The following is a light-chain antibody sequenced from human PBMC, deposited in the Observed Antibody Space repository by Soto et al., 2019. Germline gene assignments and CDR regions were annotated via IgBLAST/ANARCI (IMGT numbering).Light chain of an antibody. CDR3: SSYTTSSTRV. V-gene: IGLV2-14*01. J-gene: IGLJ3*02. Sequence: QSALTQPASVSGSPGQSITISCAGTTSDIGVYNYVSWYQQHPGKAPKLMIYEVSNRPSGISNRFSGSKSGDTASLTISGLRAEDEADYYCSSYTTSSTRVFGGGTKVTVL. CDR2: EVS. CDR1: TSDIGVYNY.